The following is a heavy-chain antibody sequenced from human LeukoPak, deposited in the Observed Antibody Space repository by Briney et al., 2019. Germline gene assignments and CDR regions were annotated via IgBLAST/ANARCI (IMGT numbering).Heavy chain of an antibody. CDR1: GFTFSSYA. CDR2: ISGSGGST. J-gene: IGHJ4*02. D-gene: IGHD2-2*01. Sequence: GGSLRLSCAASGFTFSSYAMSWVRQAPGKGLEWVSTISGSGGSTYYADSVKGRFTISRDSSKNTLYLQMNSLRAEDTAVYYCAKAGPIVVVPAAQYPPNFDYWAREPWSPSPQ. CDR3: AKAGPIVVVPAAQYPPNFDY. V-gene: IGHV3-23*01.